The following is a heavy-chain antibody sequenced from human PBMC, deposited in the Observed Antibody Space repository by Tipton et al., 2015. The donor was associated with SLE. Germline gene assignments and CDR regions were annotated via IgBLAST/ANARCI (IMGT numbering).Heavy chain of an antibody. CDR2: VYYSGGT. CDR3: ARTRDGDAYWFFDL. Sequence: TLSLTCTVSGDSISSYYWNWIRQSPGKGLEWIGYVYYSGGTNYNPSLKSRVTISVDPSKNQFSLKLNSVTAADTAVYYCARTRDGDAYWFFDLWGRGTLVTVSS. V-gene: IGHV4-59*08. J-gene: IGHJ2*01. CDR1: GDSISSYY. D-gene: IGHD4-17*01.